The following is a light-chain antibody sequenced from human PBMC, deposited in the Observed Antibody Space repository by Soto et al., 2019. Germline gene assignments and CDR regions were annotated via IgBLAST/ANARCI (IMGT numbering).Light chain of an antibody. Sequence: DIQMTQSPSTLSASVGDRVTITCRASQNIDSGLAWYQQNPGKAPKLLIYKASTLESGVPLRFSGSGSGTECALNITSLQTDEFATYYCKQDHFFWTFGQGTRVEIK. CDR2: KAS. V-gene: IGKV1-5*03. CDR1: QNIDSG. CDR3: KQDHFFWT. J-gene: IGKJ1*01.